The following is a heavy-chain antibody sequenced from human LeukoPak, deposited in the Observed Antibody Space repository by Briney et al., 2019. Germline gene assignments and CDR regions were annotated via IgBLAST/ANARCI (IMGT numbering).Heavy chain of an antibody. CDR1: GYTFIGYY. D-gene: IGHD6-19*01. Sequence: ASVKVSCKASGYTFIGYYMHWVRQAPGQGLEWMGWINPNSGDTNYAQKFQGRVTMTRDTSISTAYMEMSRLTSDDTAVYYCTRGGASSGYDYWGQGTLVTVSS. CDR2: INPNSGDT. CDR3: TRGGASSGYDY. J-gene: IGHJ4*02. V-gene: IGHV1-2*02.